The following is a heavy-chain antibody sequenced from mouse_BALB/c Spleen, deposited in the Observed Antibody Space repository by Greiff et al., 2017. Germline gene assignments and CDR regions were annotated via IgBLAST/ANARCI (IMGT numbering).Heavy chain of an antibody. Sequence: DVKLVESGGGLVKPGGSLKLSCAASGFTFSSYAMSWVRQTPEKRLEWVASISSGGSTYYPDSVKGRFTISRDNARNILYLQMSSLRSEDTAMYYCARRGSPGYWGQGTTLTVSS. D-gene: IGHD1-1*01. J-gene: IGHJ2*01. CDR2: ISSGGST. CDR1: GFTFSSYA. CDR3: ARRGSPGY. V-gene: IGHV5-6-5*01.